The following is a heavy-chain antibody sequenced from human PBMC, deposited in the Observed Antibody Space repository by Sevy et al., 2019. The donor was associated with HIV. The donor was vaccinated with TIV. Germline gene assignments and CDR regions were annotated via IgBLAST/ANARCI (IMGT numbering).Heavy chain of an antibody. D-gene: IGHD6-6*01. V-gene: IGHV3-48*01. CDR1: GFIFSSYS. CDR3: ARDTQYSSSLGFDY. J-gene: IGHJ4*02. CDR2: ISSSSSTI. Sequence: GGSLRLSCAASGFIFSSYSMNWVRQAPGKGLEWISYISSSSSTIYYADSVKGRFTISRDNAKNSLYLQMNSLRAEDTAVYYCARDTQYSSSLGFDYWGQGTLVTVSS.